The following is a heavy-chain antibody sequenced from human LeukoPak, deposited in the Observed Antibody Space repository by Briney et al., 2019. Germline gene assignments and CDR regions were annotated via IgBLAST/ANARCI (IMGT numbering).Heavy chain of an antibody. D-gene: IGHD5-12*01. CDR3: ARGRYSGTTYYFDY. Sequence: GGSLRLSCAASEFTFSSYSMNWVRQAPGKGLEWVSYITNSGNSKSYADSVKGRFTISRDNTKNSLYLQMNGLRAEDTAMYYCARGRYSGTTYYFDYWGQGTLVTVSS. J-gene: IGHJ4*02. V-gene: IGHV3-48*01. CDR1: EFTFSSYS. CDR2: ITNSGNSK.